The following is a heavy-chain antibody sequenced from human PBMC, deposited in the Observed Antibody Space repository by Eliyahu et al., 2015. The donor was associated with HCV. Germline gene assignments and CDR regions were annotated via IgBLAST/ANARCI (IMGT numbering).Heavy chain of an antibody. J-gene: IGHJ6*02. V-gene: IGHV4-34*01. CDR2: INHSGST. CDR1: GGSFSGYY. D-gene: IGHD3-3*01. CDR3: ARGYDSRGYYYYYGMDV. Sequence: QVQLQQWGAGLLKPSETLSLTCAVYGGSFSGYYWSWIRQPPGKGLEWIGEINHSGSTNYNPSLKSRVTISVDTSKNQFSLKLSSVTAADTAVYYCARGYDSRGYYYYYGMDVWGQGTTVTVSS.